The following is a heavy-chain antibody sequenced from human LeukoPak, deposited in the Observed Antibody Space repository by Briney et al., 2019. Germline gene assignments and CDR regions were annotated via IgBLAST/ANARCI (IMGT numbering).Heavy chain of an antibody. V-gene: IGHV3-11*01. CDR1: GFTLTDHY. Sequence: PGGSLRLSCTVSGFTLTDHYMSWFRQSPGRGLEWISWITSSGATTDYADSVKGRFTISRDNTKNSVYLQMSSLRADDTAVYYCARDPDYGDPYWGQGTLVTVSS. D-gene: IGHD4-17*01. CDR2: ITSSGATT. J-gene: IGHJ4*02. CDR3: ARDPDYGDPY.